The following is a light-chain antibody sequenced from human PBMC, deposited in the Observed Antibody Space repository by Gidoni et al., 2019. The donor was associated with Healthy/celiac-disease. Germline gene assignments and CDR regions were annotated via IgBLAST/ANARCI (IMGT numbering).Light chain of an antibody. J-gene: IGKJ2*01. Sequence: DIQMTQSPSSLSASVGDRVTITCRASQSISSYLNWYQQKPGKAPKLLIYAASSLQSGVPSRFSGSGSGTDFTLTISSLQPEDFATYYCQQSYSTLHTCGQGTKLEIK. CDR1: QSISSY. V-gene: IGKV1-39*01. CDR3: QQSYSTLHT. CDR2: AAS.